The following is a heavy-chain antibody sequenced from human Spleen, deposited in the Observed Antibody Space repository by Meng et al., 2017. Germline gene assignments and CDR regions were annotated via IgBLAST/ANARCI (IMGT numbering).Heavy chain of an antibody. Sequence: QVQLQQWGAGLVKPSEALSLTCSVSGGSISTSGYYWGWIRQPPGKGLEWIGSIGHSGFTYYTPSVKSRVTVSIGTSKSQFSLKLTSVTAADTAVYFCVRSSAWVRTGFDPWGQGTLVTVSS. V-gene: IGHV4-39*01. CDR3: VRSSAWVRTGFDP. CDR1: GGSISTSGYY. CDR2: IGHSGFT. J-gene: IGHJ5*02. D-gene: IGHD3-22*01.